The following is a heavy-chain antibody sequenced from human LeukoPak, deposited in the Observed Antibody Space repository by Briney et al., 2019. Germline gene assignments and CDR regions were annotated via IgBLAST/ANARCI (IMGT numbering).Heavy chain of an antibody. D-gene: IGHD1-1*01. V-gene: IGHV3-23*01. CDR2: ISGSGGST. Sequence: GGSLRLSCAASGFTFSSYATSWVRQAPGKGLEWVSAISGSGGSTYYADSVKGRFTISRDNSKNTLYLQMNSLRAEDTAVYYCAKVPAAQVRYYYYGMDVWGQGTTVTVSS. CDR1: GFTFSSYA. J-gene: IGHJ6*02. CDR3: AKVPAAQVRYYYYGMDV.